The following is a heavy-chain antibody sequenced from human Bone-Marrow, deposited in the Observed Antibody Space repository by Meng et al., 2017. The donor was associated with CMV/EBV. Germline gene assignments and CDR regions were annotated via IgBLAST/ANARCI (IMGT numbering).Heavy chain of an antibody. CDR3: AKGRELRHFDL. Sequence: GESLKISCAASGFTFDDYGMSWVRQAPGKGLEWVSVIYSGGSSTYYADSVKGRFTISRDNSKNTLYLQMNSLRAEDTAVYYCAKGRELRHFDLWGRGTLVTVSS. CDR1: GFTFDDYG. D-gene: IGHD1-26*01. V-gene: IGHV3-23*03. J-gene: IGHJ2*01. CDR2: IYSGGSST.